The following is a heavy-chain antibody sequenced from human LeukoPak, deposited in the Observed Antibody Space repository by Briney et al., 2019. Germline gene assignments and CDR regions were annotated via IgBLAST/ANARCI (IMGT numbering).Heavy chain of an antibody. J-gene: IGHJ5*02. CDR1: EFSFSRYW. V-gene: IGHV3-7*04. Sequence: GGSLRLSCVVSEFSFSRYWMSWVRQAPGKGLEWVANIRQDGGEIFYVDSVKGRFTISRGNAKNSLYLQMNSLRVEDTAVYYCAREGASDYGGDEGNRFDPWGQGTLVTVSS. CDR2: IRQDGGEI. D-gene: IGHD4-23*01. CDR3: AREGASDYGGDEGNRFDP.